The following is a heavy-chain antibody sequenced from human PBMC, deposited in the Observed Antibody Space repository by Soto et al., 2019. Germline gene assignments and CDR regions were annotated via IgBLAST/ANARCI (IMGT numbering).Heavy chain of an antibody. CDR3: VRQGIDYLHGLVDV. CDR2: VYYTGDT. D-gene: IGHD4-17*01. Sequence: QVQLQQSGPRLVKPSETLSLTCTVSSGPDRSHNWGWIRQPPGRGLEWIGYVYYTGDTAYNPSLRSRVSTSADPSTNDISLTLSSVTAADTAVYYCVRQGIDYLHGLVDVWGQGTTVSVSS. V-gene: IGHV4-59*08. CDR1: SGPDRSHN. J-gene: IGHJ6*02.